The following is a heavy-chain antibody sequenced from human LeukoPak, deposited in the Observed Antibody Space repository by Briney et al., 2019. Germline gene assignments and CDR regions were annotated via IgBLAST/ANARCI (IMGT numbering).Heavy chain of an antibody. CDR1: GGTFSSYA. V-gene: IGHV1-69*05. J-gene: IGHJ5*02. CDR3: AKHFDWLHPWFDP. CDR2: IIPIYGTA. D-gene: IGHD3-9*01. Sequence: EASVKVSCKASGGTFSSYAISWVRQSPGQGLEWMGGIIPIYGTANYAQKFQGRVTITTDESTSTAYMELSSLRSEDTAVYYCAKHFDWLHPWFDPWGQGTLVTVSS.